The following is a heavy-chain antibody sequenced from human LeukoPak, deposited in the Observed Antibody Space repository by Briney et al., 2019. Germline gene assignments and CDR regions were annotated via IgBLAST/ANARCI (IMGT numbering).Heavy chain of an antibody. CDR1: GYTFTSYD. Sequence: ASVKVSCKASGYTFTSYDINWVRQATGQGLEWMGWMNPNSGNTGYAQKFRGRVTMTRNTSISTAYMELSSLRSEDTAVYYCARGRVIFGVVIIFRPYYFDYWGQGTLVTVSS. J-gene: IGHJ4*02. CDR3: ARGRVIFGVVIIFRPYYFDY. V-gene: IGHV1-8*01. CDR2: MNPNSGNT. D-gene: IGHD3-3*01.